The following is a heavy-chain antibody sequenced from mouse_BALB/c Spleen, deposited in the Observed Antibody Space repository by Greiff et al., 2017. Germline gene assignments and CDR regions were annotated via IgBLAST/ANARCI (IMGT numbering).Heavy chain of an antibody. J-gene: IGHJ1*01. CDR2: IYPYNGGT. V-gene: IGHV1S29*02. CDR1: GYTFTDYN. D-gene: IGHD1-1*01. CDR3: ARGGYYGSSWYFDV. Sequence: VQLQQSGPELVKPGASVTISCKASGYTFTDYNMHWVKQSHGKSLEWIGYIYPYNGGTGYNQKFKSKATLTVDNSSSTAYMELRSLTSEDSAVYYCARGGYYGSSWYFDVWGAGTTVTVSS.